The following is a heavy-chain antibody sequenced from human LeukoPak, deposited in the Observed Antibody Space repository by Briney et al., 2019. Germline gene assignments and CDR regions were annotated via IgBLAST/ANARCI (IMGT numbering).Heavy chain of an antibody. CDR3: ARVSYYDSSGYYFGAFDI. CDR1: GGSISSSSYY. Sequence: SSETLSLTCTVSGGSISSSSYYWAWIRQPPGKGLEWIGSIYYSGNTYYKSSLKSRVTIAVDTSKNQFSLKLNSLTAADTAVYYCARVSYYDSSGYYFGAFDIWGQGTMVSVSS. D-gene: IGHD3-22*01. J-gene: IGHJ3*02. CDR2: IYYSGNT. V-gene: IGHV4-39*07.